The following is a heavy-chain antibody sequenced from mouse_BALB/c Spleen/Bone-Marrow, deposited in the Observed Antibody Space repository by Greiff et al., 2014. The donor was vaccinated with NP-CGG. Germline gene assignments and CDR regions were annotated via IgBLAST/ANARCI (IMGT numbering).Heavy chain of an antibody. CDR2: IHPSDSET. J-gene: IGHJ1*01. D-gene: IGHD1-1*01. Sequence: QVQLQQPGPALEPPGVSEKLCCEASGYSFTSPLRNWVEQMPVQGLEWIGMIHPSDSETRLNQRFKDKATLTVDKSSSTAYMQLSSPTSEDSAVYYRARDGTHYACSSDVWGVATPV. CDR3: ARDGTHYACSSDV. CDR1: GYSFTSPL. V-gene: IGHV1-74*01.